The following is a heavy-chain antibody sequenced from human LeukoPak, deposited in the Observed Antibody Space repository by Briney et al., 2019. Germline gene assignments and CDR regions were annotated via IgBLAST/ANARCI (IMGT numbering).Heavy chain of an antibody. V-gene: IGHV3-30-3*01. J-gene: IGHJ4*02. CDR2: ISSDVSNK. CDR3: ARLSSGWYWDFDY. Sequence: PGGSLRLSCAASGFTFSNFAMHWVRQAPGKGLEWVAVISSDVSNKFYADSVKGRFTISRDSSKNTLHLQMNNLRVEDTAVYYCARLSSGWYWDFDYWGQGTLVTVSS. CDR1: GFTFSNFA. D-gene: IGHD6-19*01.